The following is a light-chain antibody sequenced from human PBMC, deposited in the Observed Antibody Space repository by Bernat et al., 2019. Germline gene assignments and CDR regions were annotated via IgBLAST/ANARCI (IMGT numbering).Light chain of an antibody. Sequence: EIVLTQSPGTLSLSPGERATLSCRASQSVSSSYLAWYQQKPGQAPRLLIYGASSRATGIPDRFSGSGSGTDFTLTINRLEPEDFAVYYCQQYGSSPSGVTFGPGTKVDIK. J-gene: IGKJ3*01. CDR3: QQYGSSPSGVT. CDR2: GAS. V-gene: IGKV3-20*01. CDR1: QSVSSSY.